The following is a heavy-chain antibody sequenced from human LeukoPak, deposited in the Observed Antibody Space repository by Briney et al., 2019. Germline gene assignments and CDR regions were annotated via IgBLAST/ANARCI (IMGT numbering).Heavy chain of an antibody. Sequence: GGSLRLSCAASGFTFSSYAMSWVRQAPGKGLEWVSTISGSGGSTYYADSVKGRFTISRDNSKNTLYLQMNSLRAEDTAVYYCAKERGDYYDSSGSITPFDYWGQGTLVTVSS. J-gene: IGHJ4*02. CDR3: AKERGDYYDSSGSITPFDY. CDR1: GFTFSSYA. V-gene: IGHV3-23*01. CDR2: ISGSGGST. D-gene: IGHD3-22*01.